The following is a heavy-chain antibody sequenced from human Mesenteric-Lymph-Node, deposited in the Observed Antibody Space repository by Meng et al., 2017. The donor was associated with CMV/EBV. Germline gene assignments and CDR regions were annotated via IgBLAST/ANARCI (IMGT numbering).Heavy chain of an antibody. CDR3: ATPPYCGGDCYLYYFGY. CDR1: GGTFNIYA. J-gene: IGHJ4*02. D-gene: IGHD2-21*01. V-gene: IGHV1-69*06. Sequence: SVKVSCKASGGTFNIYAIDWVRQAPGQGLEWMGGIIPIFGTANYAQKFQGRVTITADKSTSTAYMELSSLRPEDTAVYYCATPPYCGGDCYLYYFGYWGQGTLVTVSS. CDR2: IIPIFGTA.